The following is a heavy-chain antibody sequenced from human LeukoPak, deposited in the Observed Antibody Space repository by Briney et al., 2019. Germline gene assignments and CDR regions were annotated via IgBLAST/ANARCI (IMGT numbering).Heavy chain of an antibody. CDR1: GGSFSGYY. V-gene: IGHV4-34*01. CDR3: ARGITLVIRNWFDP. J-gene: IGHJ5*02. CDR2: INHSGST. Sequence: SETLSLXCAVYGGSFSGYYWSWIRQPPGKGLEWIGEINHSGSTNYNPSLKSRVTISVDTSKNQFSLKLSSVTAADTAVYYCARGITLVIRNWFDPWGQGTLVTVSS. D-gene: IGHD3-22*01.